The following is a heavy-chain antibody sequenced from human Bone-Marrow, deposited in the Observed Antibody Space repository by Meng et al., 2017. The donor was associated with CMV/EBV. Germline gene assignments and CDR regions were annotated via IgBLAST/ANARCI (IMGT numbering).Heavy chain of an antibody. Sequence: SVKVSCKASGGTFSSYTISWVRQAPGQGLEWMGRIIPILGIANYAQKFQGRVTITADKSTSTAYMELSSLRSEDTAVYYCARRYSSSSEFDPWGQGTRVTGSS. CDR1: GGTFSSYT. CDR3: ARRYSSSSEFDP. J-gene: IGHJ5*02. CDR2: IIPILGIA. D-gene: IGHD6-6*01. V-gene: IGHV1-69*02.